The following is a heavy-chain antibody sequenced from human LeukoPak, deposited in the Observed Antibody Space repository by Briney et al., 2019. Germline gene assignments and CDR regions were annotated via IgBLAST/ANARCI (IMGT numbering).Heavy chain of an antibody. CDR2: INSDGSST. J-gene: IGHJ6*03. CDR1: GFTFSSYW. Sequence: PGGSLRLSCAASGFTFSSYWMHWVRHAPGKGLVWVSRINSDGSSTSYADSVKGRFTISRDNAKNSLYLQMNSLRAEDTAVYYCARGVPKTSYYYYYMDVWGKGTTVTVSS. D-gene: IGHD4-11*01. CDR3: ARGVPKTSYYYYYMDV. V-gene: IGHV3-74*01.